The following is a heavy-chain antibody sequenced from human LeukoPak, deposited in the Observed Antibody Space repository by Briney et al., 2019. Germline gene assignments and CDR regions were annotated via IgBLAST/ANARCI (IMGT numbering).Heavy chain of an antibody. CDR3: ARDPPYYDILTGYYAAAAFDI. CDR2: ISAYNGNT. J-gene: IGHJ3*02. D-gene: IGHD3-9*01. Sequence: GASVKVSCKASGYTFTSYGISWVRQAPGQGLEWMGWISAYNGNTNYAQKLQGRVTMTTDTSTSTAYMELRSLRSDDTAVYYCARDPPYYDILTGYYAAAAFDIWDQGTMVTVSS. CDR1: GYTFTSYG. V-gene: IGHV1-18*01.